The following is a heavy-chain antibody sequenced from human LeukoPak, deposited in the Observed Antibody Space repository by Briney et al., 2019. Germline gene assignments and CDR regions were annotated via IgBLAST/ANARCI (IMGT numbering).Heavy chain of an antibody. Sequence: PGGSLRLSCAASGFTFDDYVMHWVRQAPGKGLEWVSVITGDGGKIYYADSVKGRFTISRDNSKNSLYLQMNSLRIEDAALYYCAKRSSSNSFDYWGQGTLVTVSS. J-gene: IGHJ4*02. CDR2: ITGDGGKI. CDR3: AKRSSSNSFDY. CDR1: GFTFDDYV. D-gene: IGHD4-11*01. V-gene: IGHV3-43*02.